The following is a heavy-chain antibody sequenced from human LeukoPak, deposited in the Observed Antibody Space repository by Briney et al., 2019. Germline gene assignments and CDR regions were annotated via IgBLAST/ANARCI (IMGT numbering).Heavy chain of an antibody. V-gene: IGHV1-2*06. Sequence: ASVKVSCKASGYTFTGYYMHWVRLVPGQGFEWVGRINPNSGGSNYAQKFQGRVTMTRDMSINTAYMELSRLRSDDTAVYYCARVSEGDYGDFYFYYGMDVWGQGTTVTVSS. J-gene: IGHJ6*02. CDR2: INPNSGGS. CDR3: ARVSEGDYGDFYFYYGMDV. CDR1: GYTFTGYY. D-gene: IGHD4-17*01.